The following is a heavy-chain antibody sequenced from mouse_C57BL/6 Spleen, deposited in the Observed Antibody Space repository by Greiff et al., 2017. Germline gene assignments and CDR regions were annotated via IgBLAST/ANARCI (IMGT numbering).Heavy chain of an antibody. CDR2: INPGSGGT. J-gene: IGHJ3*01. CDR1: GYAFTNYL. CDR3: ARYSNGFAY. V-gene: IGHV1-54*01. Sequence: QVQLQQSGAELVRPGTSVTVSCKASGYAFTNYLIEWVKQRPGQGLEWIGVINPGSGGTNYNEKFKGKATLTADKSSSTAYMQLSSLTSEDSAFYFCARYSNGFAYWGQGTLVTVSA. D-gene: IGHD2-5*01.